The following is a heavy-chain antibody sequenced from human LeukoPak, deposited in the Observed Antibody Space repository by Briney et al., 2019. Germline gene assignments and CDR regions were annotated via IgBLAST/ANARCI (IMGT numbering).Heavy chain of an antibody. CDR1: GFTFSSYA. CDR3: VKAQYPTSHYLGDY. Sequence: KAGGSLRLSCAASGFTFSSYAMSWVRQAPGKGLEWVSSISGSGGSTYYADSVKGRFTISRDNSKNTLYLLMNSLRAEDTAVFYCVKAQYPTSHYLGDYWGQGTPVTVSS. D-gene: IGHD1-26*01. CDR2: ISGSGGST. V-gene: IGHV3-23*01. J-gene: IGHJ4*02.